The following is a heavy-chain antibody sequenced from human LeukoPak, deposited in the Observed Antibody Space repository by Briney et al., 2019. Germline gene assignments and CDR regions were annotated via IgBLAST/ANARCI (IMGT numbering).Heavy chain of an antibody. J-gene: IGHJ4*02. CDR1: GFTFSSYA. V-gene: IGHV3-23*01. CDR2: ISARGDST. CDR3: AKAPIAGAPRGYYFDY. D-gene: IGHD1-26*01. Sequence: GGSLRRYCAASGFTFSSYAMSWVRQTPGQGLEWVSAISARGDSTYDADSVKGRLTMSRDNSKNTLYVQMNNLRAEDTAVNYCAKAPIAGAPRGYYFDYWGQGALVTVSS.